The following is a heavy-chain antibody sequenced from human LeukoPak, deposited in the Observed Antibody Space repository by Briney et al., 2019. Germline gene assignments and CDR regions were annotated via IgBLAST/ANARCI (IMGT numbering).Heavy chain of an antibody. V-gene: IGHV3-23*01. J-gene: IGHJ5*02. D-gene: IGHD6-13*01. CDR1: GFTFSSYA. Sequence: PGGSLRLSCAASGFTFSSYATSWVRQAPGKGLEWVSAISGSGGSTYYADSVKGRFTISRDNSKNTLYLQMNSLRAENTAVYYCAKEGSIAAAGTNWFDPWGQGTLVTVSS. CDR2: ISGSGGST. CDR3: AKEGSIAAAGTNWFDP.